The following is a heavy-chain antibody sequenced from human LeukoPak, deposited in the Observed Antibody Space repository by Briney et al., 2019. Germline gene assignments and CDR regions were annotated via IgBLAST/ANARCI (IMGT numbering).Heavy chain of an antibody. CDR2: KSGSGGSR. J-gene: IGHJ4*02. D-gene: IGHD5-18*01. CDR3: AKAASIYTAMVYFDY. Sequence: PGGSLRLSCAASGFTFGNYAMSWVRQAPGQGLEWVSVKSGSGGSRYYADSVKGRFSVSRDSSQNTLFLQVNSLRAEDTAVYYCAKAASIYTAMVYFDYWGQGSLVTVSS. CDR1: GFTFGNYA. V-gene: IGHV3-23*01.